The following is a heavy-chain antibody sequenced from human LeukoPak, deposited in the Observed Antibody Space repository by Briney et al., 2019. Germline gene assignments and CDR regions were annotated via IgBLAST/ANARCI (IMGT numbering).Heavy chain of an antibody. CDR2: IYPGDSDT. J-gene: IGHJ5*02. CDR3: ARPTLGELSWFDP. D-gene: IGHD3-10*01. Sequence: GESLKISCKGSGYSFTSYWIGWVRQLPWKGLEVMGIIYPGDSDTRYSPSFQGQVTISADKSISTAYPQWSSLKASGTAMYYFARPTLGELSWFDPWGQGTLVTVSS. V-gene: IGHV5-51*01. CDR1: GYSFTSYW.